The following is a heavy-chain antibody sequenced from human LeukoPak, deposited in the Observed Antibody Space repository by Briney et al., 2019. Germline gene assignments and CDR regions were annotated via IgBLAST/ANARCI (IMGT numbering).Heavy chain of an antibody. CDR2: ISSSGSTI. V-gene: IGHV3-11*01. J-gene: IGHJ6*02. Sequence: GGSLRLSCAASGFTFSDYYMSWIRQARGKGLEWVSYISSSGSTIYYADSVKGRFTISRDNAKNSLYLQMNSLRAEDTAVYYCARDSAAAYYYYGMDVWGQGTTVTVSS. CDR1: GFTFSDYY. CDR3: ARDSAAAYYYYGMDV. D-gene: IGHD6-13*01.